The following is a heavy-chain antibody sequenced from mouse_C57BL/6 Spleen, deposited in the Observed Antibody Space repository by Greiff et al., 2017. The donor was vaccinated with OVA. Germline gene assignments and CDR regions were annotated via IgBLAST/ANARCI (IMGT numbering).Heavy chain of an antibody. Sequence: VQLQQSGAELAKPGASVKLSCKASGYTFTSYWMHWVTQRPGQGLEWIGYINPSSGYTKYNQKFKDKATLTADKSSSTAYMQLSSLTYEDSAVYYCANFITTVEWYFDVWGTGTTVTVSS. V-gene: IGHV1-7*01. CDR1: GYTFTSYW. CDR3: ANFITTVEWYFDV. CDR2: INPSSGYT. D-gene: IGHD1-1*01. J-gene: IGHJ1*03.